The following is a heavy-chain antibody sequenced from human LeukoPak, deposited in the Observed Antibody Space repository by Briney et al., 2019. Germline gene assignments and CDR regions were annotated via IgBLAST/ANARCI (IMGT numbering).Heavy chain of an antibody. CDR3: ARLGGNGYCSSTSCYTNWFDP. J-gene: IGHJ5*02. CDR1: GGSINNYY. Sequence: SETLSLTCTVSGGSINNYYWSWILQPAGKGLEWIGRIYTSGSTNYNPSLKSRVTMSVDTSKNQFSLKLSSVTAADTAVYYCARLGGNGYCSSTSCYTNWFDPWGLGTLVTVSS. D-gene: IGHD2-2*02. V-gene: IGHV4-4*07. CDR2: IYTSGST.